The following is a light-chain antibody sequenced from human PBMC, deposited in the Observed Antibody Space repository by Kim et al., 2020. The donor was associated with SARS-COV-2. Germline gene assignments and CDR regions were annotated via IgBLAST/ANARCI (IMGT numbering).Light chain of an antibody. CDR3: QSADGSGTYV. CDR1: TLPEKQ. J-gene: IGLJ1*01. V-gene: IGLV3-25*03. CDR2: KDN. Sequence: VSPGQTARIPCSGNTLPEKQTYWYQQKSGQAPLLVIYKDNGRPSGIPGRFSGSSSGTTVTLTISGVQAEDDADYYCQSADGSGTYVFGTGTKV.